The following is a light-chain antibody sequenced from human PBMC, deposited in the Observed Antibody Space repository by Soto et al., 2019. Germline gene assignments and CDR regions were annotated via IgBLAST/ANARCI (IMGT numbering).Light chain of an antibody. CDR3: QQYNSYSPT. Sequence: DIQMTLSPSTLSASVGDRVTITCRASQSISSWLAWYQQKPGKAPKLLIYDASSLESGVPSRFSGSGSGTEFTLTISSLQPDDFATYYCQQYNSYSPTFGQGTKVDI. V-gene: IGKV1-5*01. CDR2: DAS. J-gene: IGKJ1*01. CDR1: QSISSW.